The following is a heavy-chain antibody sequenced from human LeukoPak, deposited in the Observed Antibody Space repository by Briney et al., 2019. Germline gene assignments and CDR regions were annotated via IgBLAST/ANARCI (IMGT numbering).Heavy chain of an antibody. CDR3: ARDRRVYSSAWCHIY. J-gene: IGHJ4*02. CDR2: INPNSGGT. V-gene: IGHV1-2*02. CDR1: GYTFTSYA. D-gene: IGHD6-19*01. Sequence: ASVKVSCKASGYTFTSYAMNWVRQAPGQGLEWMGWINPNSGGTNYAQKFQGRVTMTRDTSISTAYMELSRLRSDDTAVYYCARDRRVYSSAWCHIYWGQGTLVTVSS.